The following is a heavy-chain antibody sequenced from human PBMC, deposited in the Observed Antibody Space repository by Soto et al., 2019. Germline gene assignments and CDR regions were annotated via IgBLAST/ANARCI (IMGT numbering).Heavy chain of an antibody. CDR3: ARDLRYYDSSGYPPDFDY. J-gene: IGHJ4*02. CDR1: GGTFSSYT. Sequence: SVKVSCKASGGTFSSYTISWVRQAPGQGLEWMGRIIPILGIANYAQKFQGRVTITADKSTSTAYVELSSLRSEDTAVYYCARDLRYYDSSGYPPDFDYWGQGTLVTVSS. V-gene: IGHV1-69*04. CDR2: IIPILGIA. D-gene: IGHD3-22*01.